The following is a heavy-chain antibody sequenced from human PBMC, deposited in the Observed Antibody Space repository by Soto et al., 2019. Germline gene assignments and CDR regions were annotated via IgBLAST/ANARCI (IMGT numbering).Heavy chain of an antibody. CDR1: GGSFSGYY. V-gene: IGHV4-34*01. CDR3: ARGLGGVTAAGNSSVDFDY. J-gene: IGHJ4*02. CDR2: INHSGST. Sequence: NPSETLSLTCAVYGGSFSGYYWSWIRQPPGKGLEWIGEINHSGSTNYNPSLKSRVTISVDTSKNQFSLKLSSVTAADTAVYYCARGLGGVTAAGNSSVDFDYWGQGTLVTVYS. D-gene: IGHD6-13*01.